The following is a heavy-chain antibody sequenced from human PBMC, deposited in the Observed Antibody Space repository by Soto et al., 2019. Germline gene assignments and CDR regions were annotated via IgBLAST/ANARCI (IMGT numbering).Heavy chain of an antibody. CDR2: IYPGDSDT. CDR1: GYSFTSYW. CDR3: ARQAREPLGYYYYYYMDV. D-gene: IGHD3-16*01. J-gene: IGHJ6*03. Sequence: HGESLQISCKGSGYSFTSYWIGWVRQMPGKGLEWMGIIYPGDSDTRYSPSFQGQVTISADKSISTAYLQWSSLKASDTAMYYCARQAREPLGYYYYYYMDVWGKGTTVTVSS. V-gene: IGHV5-51*01.